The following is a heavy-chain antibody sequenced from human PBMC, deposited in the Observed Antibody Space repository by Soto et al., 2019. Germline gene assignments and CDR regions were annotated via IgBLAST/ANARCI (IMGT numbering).Heavy chain of an antibody. CDR1: GFSLTDSV. V-gene: IGHV3-30*04. J-gene: IGHJ4*02. CDR3: AREGFSSGRAGGFDY. D-gene: IGHD6-19*01. Sequence: QVQLVESGGGVAQPGRSLRLSCVVSGFSLTDSVLHWVRQAPDKGLEWVALISHDATNKQYGDSVKGRFTISRDTSENTVYLEMSSLRDEDTSVYYCAREGFSSGRAGGFDYWGQGTLVTVSS. CDR2: ISHDATNK.